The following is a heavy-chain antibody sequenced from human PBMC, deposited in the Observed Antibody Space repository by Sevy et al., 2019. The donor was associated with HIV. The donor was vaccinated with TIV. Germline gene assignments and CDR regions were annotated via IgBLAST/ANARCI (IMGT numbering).Heavy chain of an antibody. CDR3: ARDRYYDASGYYYYYYGMDV. CDR2: ISGTGGSGDKT. V-gene: IGHV3-23*01. J-gene: IGHJ6*02. CDR1: GFTFSNYA. Sequence: GGSLRLSCAASGFTFSNYAMNWVRQAPGKGLEWVSGISGTGGSGDKTNYADSVKGRFTISRDNSKNTLYLHMNNLRPEDTAVYYCARDRYYDASGYYYYYYGMDVWGQGTTVTVSS. D-gene: IGHD3-22*01.